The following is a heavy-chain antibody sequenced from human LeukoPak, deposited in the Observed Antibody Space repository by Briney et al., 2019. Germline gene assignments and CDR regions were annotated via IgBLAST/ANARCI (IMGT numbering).Heavy chain of an antibody. V-gene: IGHV1-69*13. Sequence: SVKVSCKASGYTFTSYGISWVRQAPGQGLEWMGGIIPIFGTANYAQKFQGRVTITADESTSTAYMELSSLRSEDTAVYYCAREGIWWGAFDIWGQGTMVTVSS. CDR1: GYTFTSYG. J-gene: IGHJ3*02. CDR3: AREGIWWGAFDI. CDR2: IIPIFGTA. D-gene: IGHD2-15*01.